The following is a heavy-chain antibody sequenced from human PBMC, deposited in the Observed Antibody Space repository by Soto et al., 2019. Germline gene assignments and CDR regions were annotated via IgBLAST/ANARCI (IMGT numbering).Heavy chain of an antibody. CDR1: GGSISSSSYY. V-gene: IGHV4-39*01. Sequence: QLQLQESGPGLVKPSETLSLTCTVSGGSISSSSYYWGWIRQPPGKGLEWIGSIYYSGSTYYNPSLKRLVTLSVDTSKNQFSLKMSSVTAADTAVYYCARHVGFYYFDYWGQGTLVTVSS. J-gene: IGHJ4*02. CDR2: IYYSGST. CDR3: ARHVGFYYFDY. D-gene: IGHD1-26*01.